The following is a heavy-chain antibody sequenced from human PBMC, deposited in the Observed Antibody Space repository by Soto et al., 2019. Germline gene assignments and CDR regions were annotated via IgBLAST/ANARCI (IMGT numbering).Heavy chain of an antibody. CDR3: ARDSGYDTTGYSTFDK. Sequence: GPSVKVSCKTSGYTFTDYIIHWVRQAPGQRLEWMGWIKPYSGDTGYAQKFQGRVTLTGATTISTVYMELNSLGSDDTAVYFCARDSGYDTTGYSTFDKWGQGALVTVSS. CDR1: GYTFTDYI. V-gene: IGHV1-2*02. CDR2: IKPYSGDT. J-gene: IGHJ4*02. D-gene: IGHD3-22*01.